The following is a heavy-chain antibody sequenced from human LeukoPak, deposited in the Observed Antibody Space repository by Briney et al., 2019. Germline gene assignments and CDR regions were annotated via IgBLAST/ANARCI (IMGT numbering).Heavy chain of an antibody. CDR3: ARGGGYVSPIGY. V-gene: IGHV4-59*01. CDR2: IYHSGST. J-gene: IGHJ4*02. Sequence: SETLSLTCTLSGGSISTYYWSWIRQPPGKGLEWIGYIYHSGSTNYNPSLKSRVTISVDTSKNQFSLKLSSVTAADTAVYYCARGGGYVSPIGYWGQGALVTVSS. CDR1: GGSISTYY. D-gene: IGHD5-12*01.